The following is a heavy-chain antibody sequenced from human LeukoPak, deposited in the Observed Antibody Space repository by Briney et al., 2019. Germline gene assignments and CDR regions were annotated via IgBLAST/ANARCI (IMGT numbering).Heavy chain of an antibody. Sequence: GGSLRLSCAASGFTFSSYGMHWVRQAPGKGLEWVAVIWYDGSNKYYADSVKGRFTISRDNSKNTLYLQMNSLRAEDTAVYYCAKRGYDILTAYAGFLFDYWGQGTLVTVSS. J-gene: IGHJ4*02. CDR3: AKRGYDILTAYAGFLFDY. CDR1: GFTFSSYG. V-gene: IGHV3-33*06. D-gene: IGHD3-9*01. CDR2: IWYDGSNK.